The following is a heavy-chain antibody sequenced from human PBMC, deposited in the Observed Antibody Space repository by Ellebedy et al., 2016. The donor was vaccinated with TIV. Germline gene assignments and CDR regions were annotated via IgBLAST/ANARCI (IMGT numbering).Heavy chain of an antibody. V-gene: IGHV3-30-3*01. J-gene: IGHJ6*02. CDR2: ISYDGSNK. CDR3: TRSEMILVGNGMDV. D-gene: IGHD3-22*01. CDR1: GFTFSSYA. Sequence: GESLKISCAASGFTFSSYAMHWVRQSPGKGLERVAVISYDGSNKHSADSVKGRFTISRDNSKKTLYLQMNSLRVDDTAVYYCTRSEMILVGNGMDVWGQGTTVTVSS.